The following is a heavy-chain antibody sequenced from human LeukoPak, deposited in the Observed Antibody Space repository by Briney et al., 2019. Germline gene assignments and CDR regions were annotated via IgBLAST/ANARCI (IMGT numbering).Heavy chain of an antibody. V-gene: IGHV3-21*01. CDR1: EFSVGSNY. CDR3: ARDPGGWFDY. J-gene: IGHJ4*02. D-gene: IGHD3-16*01. Sequence: GGPLRLSCAASEFSVGSNYMTWVRQAPGKGLEWVSSISSSSSYIYYADSVKGRFTISRDNAKNSLYLQMNSLRAEDTAVYYCARDPGGWFDYWGQGTLVTVSS. CDR2: ISSSSSYI.